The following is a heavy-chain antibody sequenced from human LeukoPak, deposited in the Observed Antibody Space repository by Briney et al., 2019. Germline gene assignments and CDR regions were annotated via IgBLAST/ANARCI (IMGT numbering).Heavy chain of an antibody. V-gene: IGHV1-3*01. CDR2: INAGNGNT. CDR3: ARFLYYYDSSGYYGLGLFDP. CDR1: GYTFTSYA. J-gene: IGHJ5*02. Sequence: GASVKASCKASGYTFTSYAMHWVRQAPGQRLEWMGWINAGNGNTKYSQKFQGRVTITRDTSASTAYMELSSLRSEDTAVYYCARFLYYYDSSGYYGLGLFDPWGQGTLVTVSS. D-gene: IGHD3-22*01.